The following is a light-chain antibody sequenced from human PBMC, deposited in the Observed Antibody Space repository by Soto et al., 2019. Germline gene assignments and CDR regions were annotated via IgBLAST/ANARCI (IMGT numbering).Light chain of an antibody. Sequence: QSALTQPPSASGSPGQSVTISCTGTSSDVGGYNYVSWYQQHPGKAPKLMINEVTKRPSGVPDRFSGSKSGNTASLTVSGLQAEDEADYYCSSYVGSNTVIFGGGTKLTVL. CDR2: EVT. J-gene: IGLJ2*01. V-gene: IGLV2-8*01. CDR1: SSDVGGYNY. CDR3: SSYVGSNTVI.